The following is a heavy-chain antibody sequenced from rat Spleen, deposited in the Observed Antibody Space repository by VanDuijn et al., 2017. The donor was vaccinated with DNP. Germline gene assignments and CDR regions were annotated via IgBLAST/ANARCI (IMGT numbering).Heavy chain of an antibody. CDR1: GFTFSSYW. CDR3: ARPDY. V-gene: IGHV5-7*01. Sequence: EVQLVETGGGLVQPGRSLKLSCVASGFTFSSYWMFWVRQAPKKGLEWVATISHDGGSTYYRDSVKGRFTVSRDNAERTLYLQMGSLTSEDTATYYCARPDYWGQGVMVTVSS. J-gene: IGHJ2*01. CDR2: ISHDGGST.